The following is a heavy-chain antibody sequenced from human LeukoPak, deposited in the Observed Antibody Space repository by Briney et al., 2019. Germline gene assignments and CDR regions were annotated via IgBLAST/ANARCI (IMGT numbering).Heavy chain of an antibody. CDR1: GFTFSSYW. CDR2: INHSGST. CDR3: ARGRLDYVWGSYRPYYFDY. V-gene: IGHV4-34*01. D-gene: IGHD3-16*02. J-gene: IGHJ4*02. Sequence: GSLRLSCAASGFTFSSYWMSWIRQPPGKGLEWIGEINHSGSTNYNPSLKSRVTISVDTPKNQFSLKLSSVTAADTAVYYYARGRLDYVWGSYRPYYFDYWGQGTLVTVSS.